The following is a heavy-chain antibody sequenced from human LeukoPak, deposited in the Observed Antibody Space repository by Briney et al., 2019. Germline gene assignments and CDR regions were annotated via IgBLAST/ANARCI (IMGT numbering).Heavy chain of an antibody. V-gene: IGHV4-39*06. CDR1: GGSISSSSYY. CDR2: IYCSGNT. J-gene: IGHJ4*02. D-gene: IGHD5-24*01. Sequence: PSETLSLTCTVSGGSISSSSYYWGWIPQPPGKGLVWIGSIYCSGNTYYDPSVKSLVTIGENTSNNLFGLKLRSVTDAGTAVYYCASGRDGYNYLGQGTLVTVSS. CDR3: ASGRDGYNY.